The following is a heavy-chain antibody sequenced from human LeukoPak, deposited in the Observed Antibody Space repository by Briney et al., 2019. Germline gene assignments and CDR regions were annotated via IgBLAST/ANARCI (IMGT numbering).Heavy chain of an antibody. D-gene: IGHD3-10*01. J-gene: IGHJ6*02. CDR1: GGSISSGDYY. CDR3: ARDRELSAYYYGMDV. Sequence: SQTLSLTCTVSGGSISSGDYYWSWIRQPPGKGLEWIGYIYYSGSTYYNPSLKSRVTISVDTSKNQFSLKLSSVTAADTAVYYCARDRELSAYYYGMDVRGQGTTVTVSS. CDR2: IYYSGST. V-gene: IGHV4-30-4*01.